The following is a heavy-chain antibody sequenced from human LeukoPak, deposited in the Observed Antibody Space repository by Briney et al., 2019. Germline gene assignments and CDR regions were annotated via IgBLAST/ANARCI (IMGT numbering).Heavy chain of an antibody. Sequence: PSETLSLTCAVYGGSFSGYYWSWIRQPPGKGLEWIGEINHSGSTNYNPSLKSRVTISVDTSKNQFSLKLSSVTAADTAVYYCARSLTYYDYVWGSYRYSEHFDYWGQGTLVTVSS. D-gene: IGHD3-16*02. CDR2: INHSGST. V-gene: IGHV4-34*01. CDR3: ARSLTYYDYVWGSYRYSEHFDY. J-gene: IGHJ4*02. CDR1: GGSFSGYY.